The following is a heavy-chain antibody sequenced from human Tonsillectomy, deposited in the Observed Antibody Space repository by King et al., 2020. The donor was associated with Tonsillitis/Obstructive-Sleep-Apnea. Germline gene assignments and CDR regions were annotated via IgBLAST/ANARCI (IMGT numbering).Heavy chain of an antibody. D-gene: IGHD1-1*01. Sequence: AQLVQSGAEVKKPGASVKVSCKASGYTFTSYAMHWVRQAPGQRLEWMGWINAGNGNTKYSQKFQGRVTITRDTSASTAYMELSSLRSEDTAVYYCARDPRSWNDAYFDYWGQGTLVTVSS. CDR1: GYTFTSYA. J-gene: IGHJ4*02. CDR2: INAGNGNT. V-gene: IGHV1-3*01. CDR3: ARDPRSWNDAYFDY.